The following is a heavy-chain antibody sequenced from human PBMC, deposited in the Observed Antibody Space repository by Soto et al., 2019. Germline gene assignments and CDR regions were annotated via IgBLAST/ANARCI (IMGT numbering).Heavy chain of an antibody. Sequence: EVQLLESGGALVQPGGSLRLSCAASGITFRRHSMSWVRQAPGTGLEWVSAISGSGGSTYYADSVKGRFTISRDNSKNTLYLQMNSLRAEDTAVYYCAKDRSWGSDPILFDYWGQGTLVTVSS. V-gene: IGHV3-23*01. D-gene: IGHD6-25*01. CDR3: AKDRSWGSDPILFDY. CDR1: GITFRRHS. CDR2: ISGSGGST. J-gene: IGHJ4*02.